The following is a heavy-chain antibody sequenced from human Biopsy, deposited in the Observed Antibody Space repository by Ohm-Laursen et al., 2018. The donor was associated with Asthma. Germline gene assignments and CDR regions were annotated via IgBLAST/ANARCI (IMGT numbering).Heavy chain of an antibody. CDR3: ARITNDRIAAAGRYYYYGMDV. J-gene: IGHJ6*02. Sequence: TLSLTCAVYGGSFSGYYWSWIRQPPGKGLGWIGEINLMGTTNYTPSLKSRVTISVDTSKNQFSLKLSSVTAADTAVYYCARITNDRIAAAGRYYYYGMDVWGQGTTVTVSS. CDR2: INLMGTT. D-gene: IGHD6-13*01. V-gene: IGHV4-34*01. CDR1: GGSFSGYY.